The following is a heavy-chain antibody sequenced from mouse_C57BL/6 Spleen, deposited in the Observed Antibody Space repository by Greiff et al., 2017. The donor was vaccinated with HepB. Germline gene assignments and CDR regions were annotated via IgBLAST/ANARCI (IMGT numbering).Heavy chain of an antibody. D-gene: IGHD2-1*01. Sequence: VQLQQSGAELVKPGASVKMSCKASGYTFTSYWITWVKQRPGQGLEWIGDIYPGSGSTNYNEKFKSKATLTVDTSSSTAYMQLSSLTSEDSAVDYCARAGFYYGNYVSAMDYWGQGTSVTVSS. J-gene: IGHJ4*01. V-gene: IGHV1-55*01. CDR1: GYTFTSYW. CDR3: ARAGFYYGNYVSAMDY. CDR2: IYPGSGST.